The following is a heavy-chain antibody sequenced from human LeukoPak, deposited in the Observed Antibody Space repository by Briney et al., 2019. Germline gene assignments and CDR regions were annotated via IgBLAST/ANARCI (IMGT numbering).Heavy chain of an antibody. CDR3: ARYRPMTTVTTYYYGMDV. J-gene: IGHJ6*02. CDR1: GGSISSGGYY. V-gene: IGHV4-31*03. Sequence: SETLSLTCTVSGGSISSGGYYWSWIRQHPGKGLEWIGYIYYSGSTYYNPSLKSRVTISVDTSKNQFSLKLSSVTAADTAVYYCARYRPMTTVTTYYYGMDVWGQGTTVTVSS. CDR2: IYYSGST. D-gene: IGHD4-17*01.